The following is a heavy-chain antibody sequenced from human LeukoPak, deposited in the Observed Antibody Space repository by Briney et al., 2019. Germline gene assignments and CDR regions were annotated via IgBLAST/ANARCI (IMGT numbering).Heavy chain of an antibody. CDR2: ISWNSGSI. Sequence: GGSLRLSCAASGFTFDDYAMHWVRHAPGKGLEWVSGISWNSGSIGYADSVKGRFTISRDNAKKSLDLQMNSLRAEDTAVYYCASSYSSDWYSRWIDYWGQGTLVTVSS. CDR1: GFTFDDYA. D-gene: IGHD6-19*01. CDR3: ASSYSSDWYSRWIDY. V-gene: IGHV3-9*01. J-gene: IGHJ4*02.